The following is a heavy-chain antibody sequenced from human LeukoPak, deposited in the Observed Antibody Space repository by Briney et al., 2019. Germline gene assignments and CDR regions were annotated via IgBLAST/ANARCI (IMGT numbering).Heavy chain of an antibody. D-gene: IGHD6-19*01. CDR3: ARRGTDSGWDFDY. Sequence: SQTLSLTCTVSGGSISSGSYYWSWIRQPAGKGLEWIGRIYTSGSTNYNPSLKSRVTISVDTSKNQFSLKLSSVTAADTAVYYCARRGTDSGWDFDYWGQGTLVTVSS. CDR2: IYTSGST. CDR1: GGSISSGSYY. V-gene: IGHV4-61*02. J-gene: IGHJ4*02.